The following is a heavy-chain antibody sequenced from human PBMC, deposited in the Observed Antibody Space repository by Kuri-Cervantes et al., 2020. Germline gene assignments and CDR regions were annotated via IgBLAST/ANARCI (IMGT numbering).Heavy chain of an antibody. J-gene: IGHJ5*02. CDR1: VCSISSSSYY. Sequence: ESLKISCTVSVCSISSSSYYWACIRQAPGKGLEWIGSVYYSGNTYYSPSLKSRLTTSVDTSKKQFSLKLKSVTAADTAVYYCARRRIEEVPGMGDWFDPWGQGTLVTVSS. CDR2: VYYSGNT. V-gene: IGHV4-39*01. D-gene: IGHD1-26*01. CDR3: ARRRIEEVPGMGDWFDP.